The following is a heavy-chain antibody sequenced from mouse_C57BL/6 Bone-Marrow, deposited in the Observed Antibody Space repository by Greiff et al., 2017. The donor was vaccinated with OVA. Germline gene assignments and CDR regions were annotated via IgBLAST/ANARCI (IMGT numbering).Heavy chain of an antibody. CDR1: GYSFTDYN. J-gene: IGHJ4*01. V-gene: IGHV1-39*01. Sequence: EVQLQQSGPELVKPGASVKISCKASGYSFTDYNMNWVKQSNGKSLEWIGVINPNYGTTSYNQKFKGKATLTVDQSSSTAYMQLNSLTSEDSAVYYCALYYGSRYYYAMDYWGQGTSVTVSS. CDR2: INPNYGTT. CDR3: ALYYGSRYYYAMDY. D-gene: IGHD1-1*01.